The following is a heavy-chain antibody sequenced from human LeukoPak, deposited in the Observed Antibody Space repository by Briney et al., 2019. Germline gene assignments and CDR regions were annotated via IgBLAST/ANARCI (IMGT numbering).Heavy chain of an antibody. CDR1: GFTFSSYG. J-gene: IGHJ4*02. D-gene: IGHD1-26*01. CDR2: ISSSSSYI. CDR3: ARDLSVGAKPDLGFDY. Sequence: PGGSLRLSCAASGFTFSSYGMHWVRQAPGKGLEWVSSISSSSSYIYYADSVKGRFTISRDNAKNSLYLQMNSLRAEDTAVYYCARDLSVGAKPDLGFDYWGQGTLVTVSS. V-gene: IGHV3-21*01.